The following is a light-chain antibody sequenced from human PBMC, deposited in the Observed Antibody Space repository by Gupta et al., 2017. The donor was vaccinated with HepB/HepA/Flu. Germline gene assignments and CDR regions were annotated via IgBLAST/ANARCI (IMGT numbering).Light chain of an antibody. CDR1: QGIGRW. Sequence: DIQMTQSPSSVSASVGDRVTITCRASQGIGRWLAWYQQKPGKAPNLLIYAASTLLPGVPSRFSGSGSGTHFTLTISSLQPEEFATYCCQQSSSSPSTFGQGTKLETK. CDR3: QQSSSSPST. CDR2: AAS. V-gene: IGKV1-12*02. J-gene: IGKJ2*01.